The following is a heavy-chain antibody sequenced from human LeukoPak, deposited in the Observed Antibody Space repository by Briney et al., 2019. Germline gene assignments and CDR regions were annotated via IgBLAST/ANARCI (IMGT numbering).Heavy chain of an antibody. CDR1: GGTFSSYA. V-gene: IGHV1-69*04. CDR3: ARDDWDSSGWPPDY. CDR2: IIPILGIA. Sequence: GASVTVSCTASGGTFSSYAISWVRQAPGQGLEWMGRIIPILGIANYAQKFQGRVTITADKSTSTAYMELSSLRSEDTAVYYCARDDWDSSGWPPDYWGQGTLVTVSS. D-gene: IGHD6-19*01. J-gene: IGHJ4*02.